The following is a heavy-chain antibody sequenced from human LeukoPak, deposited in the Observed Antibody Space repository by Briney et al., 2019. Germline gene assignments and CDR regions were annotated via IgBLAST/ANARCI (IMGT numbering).Heavy chain of an antibody. CDR1: GGSFSGYY. CDR2: INHSGST. Sequence: SETLSLICAVYGGSFSGYYWSWIRQPPGKGLEWIGEINHSGSTNYNPSLKSRVTISVDTSKNQFSLKLSSVTAADTAVYYCARVSYSSSWYPNQPVLYYYYMDVWGKGTTVTVSS. J-gene: IGHJ6*03. CDR3: ARVSYSSSWYPNQPVLYYYYMDV. D-gene: IGHD6-13*01. V-gene: IGHV4-34*01.